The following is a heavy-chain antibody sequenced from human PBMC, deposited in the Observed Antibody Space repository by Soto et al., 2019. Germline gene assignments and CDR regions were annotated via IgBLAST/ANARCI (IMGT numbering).Heavy chain of an antibody. CDR2: ISSSSSYI. CDR3: ARSRNGSGSYTPFSYCLDV. CDR1: GFTFSSYS. J-gene: IGHJ6*02. V-gene: IGHV3-21*01. D-gene: IGHD3-10*01. Sequence: PGGSLRLSCAASGFTFSSYSMNWVRHAPGKGLEWVSSISSSSSYIYYADSVKGRFTISRDNSKNTLYLQMNSLRSEDTAVYYCARSRNGSGSYTPFSYCLDVWGQGTTVTVSS.